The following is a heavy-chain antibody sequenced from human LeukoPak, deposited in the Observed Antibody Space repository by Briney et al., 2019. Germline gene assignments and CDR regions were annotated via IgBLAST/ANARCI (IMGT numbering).Heavy chain of an antibody. CDR1: GFTFDDYA. CDR3: ARDWTGSTDY. CDR2: ISWNSGSI. J-gene: IGHJ4*02. D-gene: IGHD1-1*01. V-gene: IGHV3-9*01. Sequence: GGSLRLSRAASGFTFDDYAMHWVRQAPGKGLEWVSGISWNSGSIGYADSVKGRFTISRDNSKNTLYLQMNSLRAEDTAVYYCARDWTGSTDYWGQGTLVTVSS.